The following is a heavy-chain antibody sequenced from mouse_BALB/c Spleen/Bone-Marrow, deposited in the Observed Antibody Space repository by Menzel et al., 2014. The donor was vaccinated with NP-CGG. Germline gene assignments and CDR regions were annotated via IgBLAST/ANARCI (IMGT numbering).Heavy chain of an antibody. D-gene: IGHD1-1*01. CDR2: INPFNDGT. Sequence: VQLKESGPELVKPGTSVKTSCKASGYTFTSYVIHWVKQKPGQGLEWIGYINPFNDGTKYNEKFKDKATLTSDKSSNTAYMELSSLTSEDSAVYYCARTGNYYGSSFDYWGQGTTLTVSS. V-gene: IGHV1-14*01. CDR1: GYTFTSYV. J-gene: IGHJ2*01. CDR3: ARTGNYYGSSFDY.